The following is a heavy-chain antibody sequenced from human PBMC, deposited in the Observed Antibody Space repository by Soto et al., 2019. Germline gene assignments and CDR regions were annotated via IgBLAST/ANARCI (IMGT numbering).Heavy chain of an antibody. D-gene: IGHD6-6*01. J-gene: IGHJ4*02. CDR1: GYSVTSYW. V-gene: IGHV5-51*01. CDR3: ARRPRSIAAQVYYFDY. CDR2: IYPGDSDT. Sequence: PGESLNISCKGSGYSVTSYWIGLVRQMPGKGLEWMGIIYPGDSDTRYSPSFQGQVTISADKSISTAYLQWSSLKASDTAMYYCARRPRSIAAQVYYFDYWGQGTLVTVSS.